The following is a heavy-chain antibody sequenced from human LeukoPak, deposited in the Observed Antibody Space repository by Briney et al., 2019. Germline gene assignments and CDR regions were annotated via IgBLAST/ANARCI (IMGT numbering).Heavy chain of an antibody. J-gene: IGHJ5*02. CDR2: IYSSGST. CDR3: ARDRSSGYYYHP. V-gene: IGHV4-4*07. D-gene: IGHD3-22*01. CDR1: GGSISSYY. Sequence: SETLSLTCTVSGGSISSYYWTWIRQPAGKGLEWIGRIYSSGSTNYSPSLKSRVTMSVATSKNQFSLTLSSVTAADTAVYYCARDRSSGYYYHPWGQGTLVTVSS.